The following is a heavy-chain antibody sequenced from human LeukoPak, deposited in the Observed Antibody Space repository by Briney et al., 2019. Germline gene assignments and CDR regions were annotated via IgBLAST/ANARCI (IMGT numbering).Heavy chain of an antibody. V-gene: IGHV3-23*01. CDR2: ISGSGGST. CDR3: AKINTDDYYGSGSYLVY. J-gene: IGHJ4*02. Sequence: GGSLRLSCAASGFTFSSYAMSWVRQAPGKGLEWVSAISGSGGSTYYADSVKGRFTISRDNSKNTLYLQMNSLRAEDTAVYYCAKINTDDYYGSGSYLVYWGQGTLVTVSS. D-gene: IGHD3-10*01. CDR1: GFTFSSYA.